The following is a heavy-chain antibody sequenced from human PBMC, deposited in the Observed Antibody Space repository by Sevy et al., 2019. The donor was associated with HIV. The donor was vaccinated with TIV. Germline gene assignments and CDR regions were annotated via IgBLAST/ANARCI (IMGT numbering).Heavy chain of an antibody. CDR2: VYFSGGI. J-gene: IGHJ3*01. CDR1: GDSMNSATYS. CDR3: ARAEAFGLLKNVFDL. V-gene: IGHV4-30-2*01. D-gene: IGHD2-21*01. Sequence: SETLSLTCEVSGDSMNSATYSWSWIRQPLGGGLEWIGYVYFSGGIYYNPSLESRVTISVDRSRNDFSLKLTSVTSADTAVYYCARAEAFGLLKNVFDLWGQGTTVTVSS.